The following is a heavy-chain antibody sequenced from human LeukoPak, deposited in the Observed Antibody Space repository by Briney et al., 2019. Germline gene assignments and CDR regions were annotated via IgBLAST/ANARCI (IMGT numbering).Heavy chain of an antibody. D-gene: IGHD6-6*01. CDR3: ARQGSSLYYSHTYMDV. V-gene: IGHV3-30*01. CDR2: ISSDGSNQ. J-gene: IGHJ6*03. CDR1: EFTFSSYA. Sequence: GRSLRLSCEASEFTFSSYAMHWVRQAPGKGLEWVAVISSDGSNQYFADSVTGRFAISGDNPKSTLYLRMNSLKVEDTAVYCARQGSSLYYSHTYMDVWGKGTTVTVSS.